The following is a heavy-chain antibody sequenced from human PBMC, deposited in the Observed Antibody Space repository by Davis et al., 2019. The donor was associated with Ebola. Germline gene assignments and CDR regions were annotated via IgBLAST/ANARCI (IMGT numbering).Heavy chain of an antibody. Sequence: SETLSLTCTVSGGSISSSSYYWGWIRQPPGKGLEWIGNIYYSGSTYYNPSLKSRVTISVDTSKNQFSLKLSSVTAADTAVYYCAGGIIAAWYYWGQGTLVTVSS. J-gene: IGHJ4*02. CDR2: IYYSGST. D-gene: IGHD6-6*01. CDR1: GGSISSSSYY. CDR3: AGGIIAAWYY. V-gene: IGHV4-39*07.